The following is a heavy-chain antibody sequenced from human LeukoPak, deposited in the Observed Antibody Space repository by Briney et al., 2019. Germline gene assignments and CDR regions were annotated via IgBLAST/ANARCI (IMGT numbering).Heavy chain of an antibody. CDR3: ATGEYYNDSSGYYVDY. J-gene: IGHJ4*02. V-gene: IGHV3-72*01. D-gene: IGHD3-22*01. Sequence: GGSLRLSCAASGFTFSDHYMDWVRQAPGKGLECVGRSINKANSYTTEYAASVKGRFTISRDDSKNSLYLQMNSLKTEDTAVYYCATGEYYNDSSGYYVDYWGQGTLVTVSS. CDR1: GFTFSDHY. CDR2: SINKANSYTT.